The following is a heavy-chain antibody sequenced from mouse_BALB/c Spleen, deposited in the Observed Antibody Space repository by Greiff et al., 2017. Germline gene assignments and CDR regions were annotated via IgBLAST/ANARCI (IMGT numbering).Heavy chain of an antibody. Sequence: DVMLVESGGGLVQPGGSRKLSCAASGFTFSSFGMHWVRQAPEKGLEWVAYISSGSSTIYYADTVKGRFTISRDNPKNTLFLQMTSLRSEDTAMYYCARGITTATLDYWGQGTSVTVSS. CDR3: ARGITTATLDY. CDR1: GFTFSSFG. D-gene: IGHD1-2*01. V-gene: IGHV5-17*02. CDR2: ISSGSSTI. J-gene: IGHJ4*01.